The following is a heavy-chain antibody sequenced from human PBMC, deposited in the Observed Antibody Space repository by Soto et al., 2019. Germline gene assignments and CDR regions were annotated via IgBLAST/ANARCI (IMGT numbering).Heavy chain of an antibody. Sequence: ASVKVSCKASGYTFTSYDINWVRQATGQGLEWMGWMNPNSGNTGYAQKFQGRVTMTRNTSISTAYMELSSLRSEDTAVYYCARDSYDSSRSITPNWFDPWGQGTLVTVYS. D-gene: IGHD3-22*01. V-gene: IGHV1-8*01. CDR2: MNPNSGNT. CDR3: ARDSYDSSRSITPNWFDP. J-gene: IGHJ5*02. CDR1: GYTFTSYD.